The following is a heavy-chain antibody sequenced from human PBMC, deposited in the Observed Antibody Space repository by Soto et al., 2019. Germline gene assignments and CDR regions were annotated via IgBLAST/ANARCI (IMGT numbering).Heavy chain of an antibody. J-gene: IGHJ2*01. D-gene: IGHD2-15*01. CDR2: ISSSSSYI. CDR3: ARDRGYSGGSCYWYFDL. V-gene: IGHV3-21*01. Sequence: GGSLRLSCAASGFTFSSYSMNWVRQAPGKGLEWVSSISSSSSYIYYADSVKGRFTISRDNAKNSLYLQMNSLRAEDTAVYYCARDRGYSGGSCYWYFDLWGRGTLVTVSS. CDR1: GFTFSSYS.